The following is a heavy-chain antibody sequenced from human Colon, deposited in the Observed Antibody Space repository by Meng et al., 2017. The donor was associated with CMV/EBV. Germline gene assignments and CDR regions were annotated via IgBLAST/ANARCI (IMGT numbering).Heavy chain of an antibody. CDR2: INSDGSGT. CDR1: GFTFSTYW. CDR3: MTDRDNGGDHLGY. Sequence: GGSLRLSCAASGFTFSTYWMHWVRQVPGRGLVWVARINSDGSGTSYADSVKGRFTISRDDSNNMLYLQMNSLKSEDTGVYYCMTDRDNGGDHLGYWGQGTLVTVSS. J-gene: IGHJ4*02. D-gene: IGHD4-17*01. V-gene: IGHV3-74*01.